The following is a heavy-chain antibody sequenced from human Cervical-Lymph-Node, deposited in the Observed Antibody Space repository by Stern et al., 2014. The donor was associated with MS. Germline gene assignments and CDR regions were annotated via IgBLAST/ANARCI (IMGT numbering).Heavy chain of an antibody. V-gene: IGHV1-46*01. J-gene: IGHJ4*02. CDR2: INPSAGTT. Sequence: QLVQSGAEMKKPGDSVKVSCMASGYSFTSYFIIWVRQAHGQGLEWMGIINPSAGTTNYAQKFQGRDVMTSDTSTGTVYLELSSLRSEDTAVYYCARDEGADYWGQGTLVTVSS. CDR1: GYSFTSYF. CDR3: ARDEGADY.